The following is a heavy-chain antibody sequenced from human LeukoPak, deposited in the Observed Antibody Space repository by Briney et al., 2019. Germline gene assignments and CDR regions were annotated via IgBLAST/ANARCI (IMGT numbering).Heavy chain of an antibody. Sequence: PGGSLRLSCAASGFTFSDYYMSWIRQAPGKGLEWVSYISSSGSTIYYADSVKGRFTISRDNAKNSLYLQMNSLRAEDTAVYYCARDTRNLPEAFTVFQGSPSMDVWGKGTTVTVSS. CDR2: ISSSGSTI. CDR1: GFTFSDYY. CDR3: ARDTRNLPEAFTVFQGSPSMDV. V-gene: IGHV3-11*04. J-gene: IGHJ6*03. D-gene: IGHD4-17*01.